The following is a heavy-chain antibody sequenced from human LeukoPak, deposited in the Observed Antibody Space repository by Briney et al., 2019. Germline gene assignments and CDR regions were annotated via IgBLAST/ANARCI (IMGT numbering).Heavy chain of an antibody. CDR1: GFTFSSFS. CDR3: ARMNYVSSGWGAPFDY. CDR2: IRSSGTGT. J-gene: IGHJ4*02. V-gene: IGHV3-48*04. Sequence: GGSLRLSCAASGFTFSSFSMNWVRQAPGKGLEWVSYIRSSGTGTDYTGSVKGRFTISRDNAKNSLYLQMNSLRAEDTAVYYCARMNYVSSGWGAPFDYWGQGTLVTVSS. D-gene: IGHD1-7*01.